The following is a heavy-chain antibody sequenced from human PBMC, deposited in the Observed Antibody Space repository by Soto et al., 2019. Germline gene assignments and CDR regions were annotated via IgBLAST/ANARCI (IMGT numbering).Heavy chain of an antibody. Sequence: QVQLQQSGPGLVKPSQTLSLTCAISGDSVSSNSAAWNWIRQSPSRGLEWLGRTYYRSKWYNDYAVSVKSRIXXNXDXXKNQFSLQRNSVTPEDTAVYYCARGRGGGWYFFDYWDQGTLVTVSS. V-gene: IGHV6-1*01. CDR3: ARGRGGGWYFFDY. CDR1: GDSVSSNSAA. D-gene: IGHD6-19*01. CDR2: TYYRSKWYN. J-gene: IGHJ4*02.